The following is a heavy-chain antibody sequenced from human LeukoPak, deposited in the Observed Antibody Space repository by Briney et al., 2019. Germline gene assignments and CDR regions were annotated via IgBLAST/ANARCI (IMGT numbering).Heavy chain of an antibody. V-gene: IGHV1-69*04. CDR2: IIPILGIA. CDR1: GGTFSSYA. CDR3: ASASSSGYSYRREYFDY. J-gene: IGHJ4*02. Sequence: SVKVSCKASGGTFSSYAISWVRQAPGQGLEWMGRIIPILGIANYAQKFQGRVTITADKSTSTAYMELSSLRSEDTAVYYCASASSSGYSYRREYFDYWGQGTLVTVSS. D-gene: IGHD3-22*01.